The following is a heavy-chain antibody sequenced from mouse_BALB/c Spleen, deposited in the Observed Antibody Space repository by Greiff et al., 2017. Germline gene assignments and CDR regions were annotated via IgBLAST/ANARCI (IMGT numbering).Heavy chain of an antibody. CDR1: GFTFSSYY. J-gene: IGHJ3*01. CDR2: INSNGGST. Sequence: EVKLVESGGGLVKLGGSLKLSCAASGFTFSSYYMSWVRQTPEKRLELVAAINSNGGSTYYPDTVKGRFTISRDNAKNTLYLQMSSLKSEDTALYYCARHYEGDGLFAYWGQGTLVTVSA. D-gene: IGHD2-3*01. V-gene: IGHV5-6-2*01. CDR3: ARHYEGDGLFAY.